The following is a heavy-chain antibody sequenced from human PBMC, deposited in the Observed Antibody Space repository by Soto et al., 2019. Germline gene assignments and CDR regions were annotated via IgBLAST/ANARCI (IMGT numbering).Heavy chain of an antibody. J-gene: IGHJ6*02. Sequence: GGSLRLSCAASGFTFSSYSMNWVRQAPGKGLEWVSSISSSSSYIYYADSVKGRFTISRDNAKNSLYLQMNSLRAEDTAVYYCARANGLRYLDWSYYYYGMDVWGQGTTVTVSS. CDR2: ISSSSSYI. V-gene: IGHV3-21*01. CDR1: GFTFSSYS. CDR3: ARANGLRYLDWSYYYYGMDV. D-gene: IGHD3-9*01.